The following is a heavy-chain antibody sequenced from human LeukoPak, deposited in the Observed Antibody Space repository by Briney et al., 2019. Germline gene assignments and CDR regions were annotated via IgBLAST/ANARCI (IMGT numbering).Heavy chain of an antibody. V-gene: IGHV3-9*01. Sequence: GGSLRLSCAASGFTFDDYAMHWVRQAPGKGLEWVSGISWNSGSIGYADSVKGRFTISRDNAKNSLYLQMNSLRAEDTALYYCAKDKYSNYEGPTLDYWGQGTLVTVSS. CDR1: GFTFDDYA. D-gene: IGHD4-11*01. CDR2: ISWNSGSI. CDR3: AKDKYSNYEGPTLDY. J-gene: IGHJ4*02.